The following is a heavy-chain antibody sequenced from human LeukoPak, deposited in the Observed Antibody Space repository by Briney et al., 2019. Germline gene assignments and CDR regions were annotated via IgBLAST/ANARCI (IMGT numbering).Heavy chain of an antibody. Sequence: GASVKASCKASGYTFTSYYMHWVRQAPGQGLEWMGIINPSGGSTSYAQKFQGRVTMTRDMSTSTVYMELSSLRSEDTAVYYCARWVGATTRSYDYWGQGTLVTVSS. CDR2: INPSGGST. J-gene: IGHJ4*02. CDR1: GYTFTSYY. CDR3: ARWVGATTRSYDY. V-gene: IGHV1-46*01. D-gene: IGHD1-26*01.